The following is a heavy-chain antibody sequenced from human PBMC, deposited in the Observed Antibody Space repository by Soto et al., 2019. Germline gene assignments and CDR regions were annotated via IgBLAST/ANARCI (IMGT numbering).Heavy chain of an antibody. D-gene: IGHD6-6*01. CDR3: ARPEYSSSSYGMDV. Sequence: GGSLRLSCAASGFTFSSYSMNWVRQAPGKGLEWVSYISSSSSTIYYADSVKGRFTISRDNAKNSLYLQMNGLRDEDTAVYYCARPEYSSSSYGMDVWGQGTTVTVSS. CDR1: GFTFSSYS. CDR2: ISSSSSTI. J-gene: IGHJ6*02. V-gene: IGHV3-48*02.